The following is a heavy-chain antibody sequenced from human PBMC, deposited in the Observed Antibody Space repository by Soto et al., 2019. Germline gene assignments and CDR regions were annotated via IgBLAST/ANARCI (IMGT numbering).Heavy chain of an antibody. CDR2: INPNSGGT. Sequence: ASVKVSCKASGYTFTGYYMHWVRQAPGQGLEWMGWINPNSGGTNYAQKFQGRVTMTRDTSISTAYMELSRLRSDDTAVYYCARGRIRNDYGDSRLLCYWGQGTMVTVYS. CDR1: GYTFTGYY. J-gene: IGHJ4*02. V-gene: IGHV1-2*02. D-gene: IGHD4-17*01. CDR3: ARGRIRNDYGDSRLLCY.